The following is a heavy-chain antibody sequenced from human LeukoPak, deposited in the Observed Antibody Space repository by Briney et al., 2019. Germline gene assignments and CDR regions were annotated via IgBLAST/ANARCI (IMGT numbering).Heavy chain of an antibody. Sequence: PGGSLRLSCAASGFIFSSYAMSGVRQAPGKGMEWASAISGSGGSTYYADSVKGRFTISRDNSKNTLYLQMNSLRAEDTAVYYCASDRDIVGATFDSSGQGTLVTVSS. CDR2: ISGSGGST. D-gene: IGHD1-26*01. V-gene: IGHV3-23*01. J-gene: IGHJ4*02. CDR1: GFIFSSYA. CDR3: ASDRDIVGATFDS.